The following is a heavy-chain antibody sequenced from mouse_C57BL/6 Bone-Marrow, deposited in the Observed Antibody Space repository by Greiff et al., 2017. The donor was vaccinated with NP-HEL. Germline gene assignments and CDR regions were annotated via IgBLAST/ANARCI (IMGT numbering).Heavy chain of an antibody. J-gene: IGHJ1*03. V-gene: IGHV10-1*01. Sequence: EVKLMESGGGLVQPKGSLKLSCAASGFSFNTYAMNWVRQAPGKGLEWVARIRSKSNNYATYYADSVKDRFTISRDDSESMLYLQMNNLKTEDTAMYYCVRHVKDWYFDVWGTGTTVTVSS. CDR2: IRSKSNNYAT. CDR3: VRHVKDWYFDV. CDR1: GFSFNTYA.